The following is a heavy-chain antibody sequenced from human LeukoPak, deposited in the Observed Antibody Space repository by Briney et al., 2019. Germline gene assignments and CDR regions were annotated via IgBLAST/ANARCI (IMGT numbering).Heavy chain of an antibody. V-gene: IGHV3-73*01. J-gene: IGHJ4*02. CDR2: IRSKANSYAT. Sequence: PGGSLRLSCAASGFTFSGSAMHWVRQASGKGLEWVGRIRSKANSYATAYAASVKGRFTISRDDSKNTAYLQMNSLKTEDTAVYYCTRLVGGYCSSTSCYTSDYWGQGTLVTVSS. CDR3: TRLVGGYCSSTSCYTSDY. D-gene: IGHD2-2*02. CDR1: GFTFSGSA.